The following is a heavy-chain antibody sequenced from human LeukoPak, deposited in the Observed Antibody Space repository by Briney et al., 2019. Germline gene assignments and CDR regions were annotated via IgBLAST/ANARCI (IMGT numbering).Heavy chain of an antibody. D-gene: IGHD3-10*01. CDR2: IYYIGST. V-gene: IGHV4-39*07. J-gene: IGHJ5*02. Sequence: SETLSLTCTVSGGSISSSSYYWGWIRQPPGKGLEWIGSIYYIGSTYYNPSLKSRGTISVATSKHQFSRKLSSVTHEDTAVYYCARRGYGSASYESWGQGTLVTVSS. CDR1: GGSISSSSYY. CDR3: ARRGYGSASYES.